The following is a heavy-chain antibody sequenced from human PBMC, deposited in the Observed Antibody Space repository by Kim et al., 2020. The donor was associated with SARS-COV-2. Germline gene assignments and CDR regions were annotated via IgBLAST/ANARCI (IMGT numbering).Heavy chain of an antibody. D-gene: IGHD3-3*01. J-gene: IGHJ6*02. CDR2: IYSGGST. V-gene: IGHV3-53*01. CDR3: ARLYTIFGVTHYYYYGMDV. CDR1: GFTVSSNY. Sequence: GGSLRLSCAASGFTVSSNYMSWVRQAPGKGLEWVSVIYSGGSTYYADSVKGRFTISRDNSKNTLYLQMNSLRAEDTAVYYCARLYTIFGVTHYYYYGMDVWGQGTTVTVSS.